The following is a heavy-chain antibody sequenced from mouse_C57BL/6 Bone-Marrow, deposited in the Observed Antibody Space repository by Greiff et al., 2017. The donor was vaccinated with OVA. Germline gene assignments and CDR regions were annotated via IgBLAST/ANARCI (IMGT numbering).Heavy chain of an antibody. CDR1: GFSLTSYG. V-gene: IGHV2-5*01. J-gene: IGHJ2*01. Sequence: VQLQESGPGLVQPSQSLSITCTVSGFSLTSYGVHWVRQSPGKGLEWLGVIWRGGSTDYNAAFMSRLSITKDNSKSHVIFKMNRLYDDDTARYYCARNGEGYFDYWGQGTTLTVSS. CDR3: ARNGEGYFDY. CDR2: IWRGGST.